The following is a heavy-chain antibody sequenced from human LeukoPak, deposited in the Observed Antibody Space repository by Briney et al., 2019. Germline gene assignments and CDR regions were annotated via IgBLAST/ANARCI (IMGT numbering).Heavy chain of an antibody. V-gene: IGHV3-21*01. CDR1: GFTFSSCS. J-gene: IGHJ3*02. Sequence: GGSLRLSCAASGFTFSSCSMNWVRQAPGKGLEWVSSISSSSYIYYADSVRGRFSISRDNAKNLVYLQMDSLRAEDTAVYYCASRKSGWPNDAFDIWGQGTMVTVTS. CDR2: ISSSSYI. CDR3: ASRKSGWPNDAFDI. D-gene: IGHD6-19*01.